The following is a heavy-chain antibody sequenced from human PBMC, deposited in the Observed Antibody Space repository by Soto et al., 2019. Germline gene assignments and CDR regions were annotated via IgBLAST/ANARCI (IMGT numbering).Heavy chain of an antibody. CDR1: GGTFSRYA. D-gene: IGHD6-19*01. CDR3: AQTLGLAVAGPGRFDL. CDR2: ITPMFGTA. V-gene: IGHV1-69*12. Sequence: QVQLVQSGAEVKKYGSSVKVSCKASGGTFSRYAISWVRQAPGQGLEWMGGITPMFGTANYAQRFQGRVTITADDSTSTAYMQLRSLISDDTAVYYCAQTLGLAVAGPGRFDLWGRGTLVTVSS. J-gene: IGHJ2*01.